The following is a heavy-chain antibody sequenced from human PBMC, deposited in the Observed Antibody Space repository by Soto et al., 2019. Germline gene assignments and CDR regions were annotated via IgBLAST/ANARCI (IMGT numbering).Heavy chain of an antibody. J-gene: IGHJ4*02. CDR3: ARSSAVITTLDYFDY. Sequence: SETLSLTCTVSGGSISGSSYYWGWIRQPPGKGLEWIGSIYYSGSTYYNPSLKSRVTISVDTSKNQFSLKLSSVTAADTAVYYCARSSAVITTLDYFDYWGQGTLVTVS. D-gene: IGHD3-22*01. CDR1: GGSISGSSYY. CDR2: IYYSGST. V-gene: IGHV4-39*01.